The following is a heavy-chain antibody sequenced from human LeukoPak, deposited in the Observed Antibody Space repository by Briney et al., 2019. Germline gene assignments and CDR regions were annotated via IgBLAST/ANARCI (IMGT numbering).Heavy chain of an antibody. J-gene: IGHJ6*02. CDR2: INPSGGST. V-gene: IGHV1-46*01. CDR1: GYTFTSYY. D-gene: IGHD3-9*01. Sequence: ASVKVSCKASGYTFTSYYMHWVRQAPGQGLGWMGIINPSGGSTSYAQKFQGRVTMTRDTSTSTVYMELSSLRSEDTAVYYCAREVRYDILTGLRYYYYGMDVWGQGTTVTVSS. CDR3: AREVRYDILTGLRYYYYGMDV.